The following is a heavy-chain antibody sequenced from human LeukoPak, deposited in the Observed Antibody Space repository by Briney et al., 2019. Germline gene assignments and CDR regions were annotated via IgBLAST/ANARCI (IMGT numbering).Heavy chain of an antibody. V-gene: IGHV4-39*01. CDR3: ARQTGSGLFILP. CDR1: GVSISSSNSY. CDR2: IYYSGNT. J-gene: IGHJ4*02. Sequence: SETLSLTCTVSGVSISSSNSYWIWIRQPPGKGLEWIVSIYYSGNTYYNASLKSQVSISIDTSKNQFSLRLTSVTAADTAVYYCARQTGSGLFILPGGQGTLVTVSS. D-gene: IGHD3/OR15-3a*01.